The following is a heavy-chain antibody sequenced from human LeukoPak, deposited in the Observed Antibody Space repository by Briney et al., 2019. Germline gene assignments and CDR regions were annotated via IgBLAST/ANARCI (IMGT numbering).Heavy chain of an antibody. Sequence: GGSLRLSCAASGFTVSSNYMSWVRQAPGKGLEWVSVIYSGGSTYYADSVKGRFTISRDNSKNTLYLQMNSLRAEDTAVYYCARDKVGGPSLSGMDVWGKGTTVTVSS. CDR1: GFTVSSNY. J-gene: IGHJ6*04. CDR3: ARDKVGGPSLSGMDV. D-gene: IGHD2-15*01. CDR2: IYSGGST. V-gene: IGHV3-53*01.